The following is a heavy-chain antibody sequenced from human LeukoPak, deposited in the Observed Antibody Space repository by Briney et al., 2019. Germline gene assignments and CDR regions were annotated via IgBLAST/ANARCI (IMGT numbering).Heavy chain of an antibody. Sequence: GGSLRLSCAASGFTFSSYAMSWVRQAPGKGLEWVSAISGSGGSTYYADSVKGRFTISRDNSKNTLYLQMNSLRAEDTAVYYCAKALRYYYYYGMDVWGQGTTVTVSS. V-gene: IGHV3-23*01. D-gene: IGHD2-15*01. J-gene: IGHJ6*02. CDR2: ISGSGGST. CDR3: AKALRYYYYYGMDV. CDR1: GFTFSSYA.